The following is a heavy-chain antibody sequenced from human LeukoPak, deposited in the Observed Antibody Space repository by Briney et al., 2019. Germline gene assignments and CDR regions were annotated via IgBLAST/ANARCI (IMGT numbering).Heavy chain of an antibody. CDR2: ISSSGSTI. J-gene: IGHJ3*02. Sequence: GGSLRLSCAASGFTFSSYEMNWVRQAPGKGLEWVSYISSSGSTIYYAGSVKGRFTISRDNAKNSLYLQMNSLRAEDTAVYYCAREILHEITIFGVAQDAFDTWGQGTMVTVSS. V-gene: IGHV3-48*03. CDR1: GFTFSSYE. CDR3: AREILHEITIFGVAQDAFDT. D-gene: IGHD3-3*01.